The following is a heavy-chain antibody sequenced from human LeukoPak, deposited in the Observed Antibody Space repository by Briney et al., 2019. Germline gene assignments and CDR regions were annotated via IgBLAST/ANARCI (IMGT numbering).Heavy chain of an antibody. J-gene: IGHJ4*02. Sequence: SETLSLTCTVSGGSISSGGYFWTWIRQHPGKGLEWIGYISYSGSTSYNSALKSRVSISADTSENQFSLKLNSVTAADTAIYYCASRPYTSDNNYHGVFDFWGQGTLATVSS. D-gene: IGHD3-22*01. V-gene: IGHV4-31*03. CDR1: GGSISSGGYF. CDR3: ASRPYTSDNNYHGVFDF. CDR2: ISYSGST.